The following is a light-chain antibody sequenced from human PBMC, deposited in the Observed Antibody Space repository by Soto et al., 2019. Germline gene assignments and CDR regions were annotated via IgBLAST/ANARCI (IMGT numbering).Light chain of an antibody. CDR3: QQYGSS. V-gene: IGKV3-20*01. CDR2: GAS. J-gene: IGKJ4*01. Sequence: EIVLTQSPGTLSLSPGERATLSCRASQSVSSSYLAWYQQKPGQAPRLLIYGASSRATGIPDRFSGSGSGTDFTLTISRLEPEDFAVYYCQQYGSSVGGGTKVAIK. CDR1: QSVSSSY.